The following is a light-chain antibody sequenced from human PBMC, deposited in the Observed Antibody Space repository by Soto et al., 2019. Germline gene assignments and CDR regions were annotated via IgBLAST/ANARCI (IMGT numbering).Light chain of an antibody. CDR1: QSVSSSY. J-gene: IGKJ5*01. CDR2: GAS. V-gene: IGKV3-20*01. CDR3: QQYGSSPRIT. Sequence: EIVLTQSPGTLSLSPGERATLSCRASQSVSSSYLAWYQQKPGQAPRLLIYGASSRATGTPDRFSGSGSGTDFTLTISRLGPEDFAVYYCQQYGSSPRITFGQGTRLEIK.